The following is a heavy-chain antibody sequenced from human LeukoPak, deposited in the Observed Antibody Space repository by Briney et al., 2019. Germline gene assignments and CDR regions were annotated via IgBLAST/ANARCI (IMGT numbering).Heavy chain of an antibody. CDR3: AKDPPSITMVRGVNDY. CDR2: ISGSGGST. CDR1: GFTFSSYA. J-gene: IGHJ4*02. D-gene: IGHD3-10*01. V-gene: IGHV3-23*01. Sequence: GGSLRLSCAASGFTFSSYAMSWVRQAPGKGLEWVSAISGSGGSTYYADSVKGRFTISRDNSKNTLYLQMNSLRAEDTAVYYCAKDPPSITMVRGVNDYWGQGTLVTVSS.